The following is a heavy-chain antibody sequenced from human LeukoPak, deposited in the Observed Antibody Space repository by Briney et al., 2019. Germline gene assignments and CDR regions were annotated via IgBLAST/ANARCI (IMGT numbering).Heavy chain of an antibody. CDR1: GFTFSSYG. J-gene: IGHJ4*02. D-gene: IGHD6-19*01. CDR2: IWYDGSNK. Sequence: GGSLRLSCAASGFTFSSYGMHWVRQAPGKGLEWVAVIWYDGSNKYYADSVKGRFTISRDNSKNTLYLQMNTVRAEDTAVYYCVKGPRPDITVAHTVENWGQGTLVTVSS. CDR3: VKGPRPDITVAHTVEN. V-gene: IGHV3-33*06.